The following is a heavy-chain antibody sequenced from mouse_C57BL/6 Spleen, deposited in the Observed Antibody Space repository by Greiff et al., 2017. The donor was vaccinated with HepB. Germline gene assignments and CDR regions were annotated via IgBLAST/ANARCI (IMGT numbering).Heavy chain of an antibody. D-gene: IGHD1-1*01. J-gene: IGHJ2*01. CDR1: GYTFTSYW. CDR2: IDPSDSYT. CDR3: ARDYGSSSFDY. Sequence: QVHVKQSGAELVRPGTSVKLSCKASGYTFTSYWMHWVKQRPGQGLEWIGVIDPSDSYTNYNQKFKGKATLTVDTSSSTAYMQLSSLTSEDSAVYYCARDYGSSSFDYWGQGTTLTVSS. V-gene: IGHV1-59*01.